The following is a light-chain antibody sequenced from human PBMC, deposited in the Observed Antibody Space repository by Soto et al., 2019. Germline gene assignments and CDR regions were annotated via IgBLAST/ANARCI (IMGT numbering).Light chain of an antibody. CDR1: PSEIGTYNY. CDR2: DVS. V-gene: IGLV2-14*03. J-gene: IGLJ1*01. Sequence: QPSPLFGAPGQSITLSCPGNPSEIGTYNYLSWYQQHPGKAPRLVISDVSNRPSGVSNRFSGSKSGNTASLTITGLQSEDEADYYCMSYTTTSSFVFGSGTKVTVL. CDR3: MSYTTTSSFV.